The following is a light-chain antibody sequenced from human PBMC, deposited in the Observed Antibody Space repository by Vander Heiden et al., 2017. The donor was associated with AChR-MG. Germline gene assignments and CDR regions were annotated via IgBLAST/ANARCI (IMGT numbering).Light chain of an antibody. Sequence: QSLLTQSPSASGPPGQRATISCSGSSTNFGSNAVYWYQKVPGTAPRLLIYRNNQRPSGVPDRFSGSKSGSSASLDISGLRSEDEADYYCASWDGSLSGWVFGGGTKLTVL. V-gene: IGLV1-47*01. J-gene: IGLJ3*02. CDR3: ASWDGSLSGWV. CDR2: RNN. CDR1: STNFGSNA.